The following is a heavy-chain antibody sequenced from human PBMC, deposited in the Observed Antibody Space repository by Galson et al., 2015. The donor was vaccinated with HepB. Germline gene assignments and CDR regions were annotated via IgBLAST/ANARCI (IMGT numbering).Heavy chain of an antibody. D-gene: IGHD3-10*01. V-gene: IGHV3-48*04. CDR2: ISSSGNSL. J-gene: IGHJ3*02. Sequence: SLRLSCAASRFTFSTYTMNWVRQAPGKGLEWVSYISSSGNSLYYADSVKGRLTISRDNAKNSLYLQMNSLRAEDTAVYYCARGTPYGSGLDAFDIWGQGTMVTVSS. CDR3: ARGTPYGSGLDAFDI. CDR1: RFTFSTYT.